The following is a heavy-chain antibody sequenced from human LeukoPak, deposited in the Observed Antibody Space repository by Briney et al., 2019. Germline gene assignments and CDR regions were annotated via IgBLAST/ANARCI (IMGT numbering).Heavy chain of an antibody. CDR1: GGSFSGYY. Sequence: KPSETLSLTCAVYGGSFSGYYWGWIRQPPGKGLEWIGEINHSGSTNYNPSLKSRVTISVDTSKNQFSLKLSSVTAADTAVYYCARGVYIAAAQYGYWGQGTLVTVSS. CDR2: INHSGST. J-gene: IGHJ4*02. V-gene: IGHV4-34*01. D-gene: IGHD6-13*01. CDR3: ARGVYIAAAQYGY.